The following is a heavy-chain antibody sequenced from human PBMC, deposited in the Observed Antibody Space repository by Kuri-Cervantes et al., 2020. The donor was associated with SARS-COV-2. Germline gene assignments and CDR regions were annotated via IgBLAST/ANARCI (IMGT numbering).Heavy chain of an antibody. CDR1: GFTFDDYA. CDR2: ISWNSGSI. J-gene: IGHJ1*01. D-gene: IGHD6-6*01. V-gene: IGHV3-9*03. Sequence: GGSLRLSCAASGFTFDDYAMHWVRQAPGKGLEWVSGISWNSGSIGYADSVKGRFTISRDNAKNSLYLQMNSLRAEDMALYYCAKGGTSSSSPYFQHWGQGTLVTVSS. CDR3: AKGGTSSSSPYFQH.